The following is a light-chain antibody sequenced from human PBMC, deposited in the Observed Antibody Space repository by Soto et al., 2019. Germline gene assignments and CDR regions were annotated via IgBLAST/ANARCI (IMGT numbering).Light chain of an antibody. J-gene: IGLJ1*01. V-gene: IGLV2-14*03. CDR2: DVS. CDR1: SIDVGDSNY. Sequence: QSVLTQPASVSGSPGQSITISCTGTSIDVGDSNYVSWYQHHPGKAPKLMIYDVSNRPSGVSNRFSGSKSGNTASLTISRLQAEDEADYYCSSYTTSGVFGTGTKLTVL. CDR3: SSYTTSGV.